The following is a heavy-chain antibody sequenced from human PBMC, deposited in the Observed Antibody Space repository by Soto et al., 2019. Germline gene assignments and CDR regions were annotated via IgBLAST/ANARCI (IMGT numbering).Heavy chain of an antibody. J-gene: IGHJ4*02. V-gene: IGHV4-4*02. CDR3: ARDAAVPGETDRFDY. CDR1: GDSISSNVW. D-gene: IGHD6-19*01. CDR2: VYHNGLT. Sequence: QVQLQESGPGLVKPSGTLSLTCVVSGDSISSNVWWSWVRQPPGKGLEWIGEVYHNGLTNYNSSLRSRVTMSVDTSKNQFSLKLTPVTAADTAIYYCARDAAVPGETDRFDYWGQGILVTVSS.